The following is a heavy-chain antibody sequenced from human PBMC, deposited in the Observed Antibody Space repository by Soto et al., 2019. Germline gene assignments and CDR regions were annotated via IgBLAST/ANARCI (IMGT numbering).Heavy chain of an antibody. CDR1: GGSISSGGYY. Sequence: QVQLQESGPGLVKPSQTLSLTCTVSGGSISSGGYYWSWIRQHPGKGLEWIGYIYYSGSTYYNPSLKSRVTIPVDTSKNQFSLKLSSVSAADTAVYYCARARSYYYDSSGYPNCFDPWGQGTLVTVSS. CDR3: ARARSYYYDSSGYPNCFDP. J-gene: IGHJ5*02. V-gene: IGHV4-31*03. CDR2: IYYSGST. D-gene: IGHD3-22*01.